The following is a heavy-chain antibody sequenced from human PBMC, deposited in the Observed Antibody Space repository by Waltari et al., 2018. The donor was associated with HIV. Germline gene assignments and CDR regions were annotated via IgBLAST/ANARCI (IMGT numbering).Heavy chain of an antibody. CDR2: IRYDGSKK. J-gene: IGHJ4*02. V-gene: IGHV3-30*02. D-gene: IGHD2-15*01. CDR1: GFTFSSYG. CDR3: ATNIVVAATGTFDY. Sequence: QVQLVESGGGVVQPGGSLRLSCAASGFTFSSYGMHGVRQAPGKGVEWVTFIRYDGSKKHYADSGKGRFTIARDNSDNTLYLEMNSLRTEDTAVYYCATNIVVAATGTFDYWGQGTRVIVTA.